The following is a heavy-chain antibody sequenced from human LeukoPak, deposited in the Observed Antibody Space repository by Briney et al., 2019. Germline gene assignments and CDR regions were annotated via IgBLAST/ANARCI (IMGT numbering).Heavy chain of an antibody. V-gene: IGHV3-74*01. Sequence: GGSLRLSCAASGFTFSSYWMHWVRQAPGKGLVWVSRINSDGSRTTYGDSVKGRFTISRDNAKNSLYLQMNSLRVDDTAIYYCARDWYHAIDYWGQGTLVTVSS. CDR3: ARDWYHAIDY. D-gene: IGHD2-2*01. CDR2: INSDGSRT. CDR1: GFTFSSYW. J-gene: IGHJ4*02.